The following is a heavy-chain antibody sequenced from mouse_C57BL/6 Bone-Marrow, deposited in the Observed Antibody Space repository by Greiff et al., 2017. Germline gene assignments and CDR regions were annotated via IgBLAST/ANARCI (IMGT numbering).Heavy chain of an antibody. V-gene: IGHV1-69*01. CDR2: IDPSDSKT. Sequence: QVQLQQSGAELVKPGASVKLSCKASGYTFTSYWMHWVKQRPGQGLEWIGEIDPSDSKTNYNQKFKGKSTLTVDKSSSTAYMQLSSLTSEDSAVYYCARLGDEGGFDYWGQGTTLTVSS. J-gene: IGHJ2*01. CDR3: ARLGDEGGFDY. CDR1: GYTFTSYW.